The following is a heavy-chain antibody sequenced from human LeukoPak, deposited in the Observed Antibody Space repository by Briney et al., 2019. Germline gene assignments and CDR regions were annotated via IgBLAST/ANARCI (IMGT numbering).Heavy chain of an antibody. Sequence: GGSVTLFCTPSGFTFRSYEINWARQAPGKGLEWVSYTSSSGRAVYPSADVKGRFTISRDNAKNSLYLQMNSLRAEDTAVYYCSCELGLDYWGQRTLGSASS. D-gene: IGHD7-27*01. CDR1: GFTFRSYE. CDR3: SCELGLDY. V-gene: IGHV3-48*03. CDR2: TSSSGRAV. J-gene: IGHJ4*02.